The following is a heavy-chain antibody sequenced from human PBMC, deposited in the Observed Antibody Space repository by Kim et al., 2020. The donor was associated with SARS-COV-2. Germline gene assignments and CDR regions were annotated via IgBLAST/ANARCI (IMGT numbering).Heavy chain of an antibody. CDR1: GFTFSSYW. V-gene: IGHV3-7*01. CDR2: IKQDGSEK. Sequence: GGSLRLSCAASGFTFSSYWMSWVRQAPGKGLELVANIKQDGSEKYYVDSVKGRFTISRDNAKNSLYLQMNSLRAEDTAVYYCARKKDDFWSGDDYYYYGMDVWGQGTTVTVSS. CDR3: ARKKDDFWSGDDYYYYGMDV. D-gene: IGHD3-3*01. J-gene: IGHJ6*02.